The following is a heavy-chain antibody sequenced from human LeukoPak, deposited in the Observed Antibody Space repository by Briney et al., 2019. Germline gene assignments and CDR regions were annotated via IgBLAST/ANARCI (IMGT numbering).Heavy chain of an antibody. CDR1: GGSISSGGYY. D-gene: IGHD4-17*01. CDR2: IYYSGST. CDR3: ARSIYGDWYYFDY. V-gene: IGHV4-31*03. J-gene: IGHJ4*02. Sequence: SQTLSLTCTVSGGSISSGGYYWSWIRQPPGKGLEWIGYIYYSGSTYYNPSLKRRVTISVDTSKNQFSLRLSSVTAADSAVYYCARSIYGDWYYFDYWGQGTLVTV.